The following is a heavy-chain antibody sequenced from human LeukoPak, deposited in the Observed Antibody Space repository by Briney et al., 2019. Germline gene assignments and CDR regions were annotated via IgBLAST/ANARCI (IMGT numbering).Heavy chain of an antibody. D-gene: IGHD5-12*01. V-gene: IGHV3-23*01. CDR2: ISGSGGST. Sequence: GGSLRLSCAASGFTFSNYAMNWVRQAPGKGLEWVSTISGSGGSTYYADSVKGRFTISRDNSKNTLYLQMNSLRAEDTAVYYCARGNSGYDYWGQGTLVTVSS. CDR1: GFTFSNYA. J-gene: IGHJ4*02. CDR3: ARGNSGYDY.